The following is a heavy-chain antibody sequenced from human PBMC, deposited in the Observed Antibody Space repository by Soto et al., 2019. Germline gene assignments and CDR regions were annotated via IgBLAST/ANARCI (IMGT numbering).Heavy chain of an antibody. CDR3: ARDKITGLFDY. Sequence: ETLSLTCAVYGGSFSGYYWSWIRQPPGKGLEWIGEINHSGSTNYNPSLKSRVTISVDTSKNQFSLKLSSVTAADTAVYYCARDKITGLFDYWGQGTLVTVSS. J-gene: IGHJ4*02. D-gene: IGHD2-8*02. V-gene: IGHV4-34*01. CDR1: GGSFSGYY. CDR2: INHSGST.